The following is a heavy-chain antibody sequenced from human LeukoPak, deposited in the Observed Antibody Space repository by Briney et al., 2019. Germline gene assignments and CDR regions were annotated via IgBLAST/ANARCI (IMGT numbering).Heavy chain of an antibody. CDR2: ISSSNSYI. CDR3: AKGIQYTSGWYGESKDAFHI. CDR1: GFTFSSYS. J-gene: IGHJ3*02. Sequence: GGSLRLSCAASGFTFSSYSMSWVRQAPGKGLEWISSISSSNSYINYADSVKGRFTISRDNAKNSLYLQMNSLGAEDTAVYYCAKGIQYTSGWYGESKDAFHIWGQGTMVTVSS. D-gene: IGHD6-19*01. V-gene: IGHV3-21*04.